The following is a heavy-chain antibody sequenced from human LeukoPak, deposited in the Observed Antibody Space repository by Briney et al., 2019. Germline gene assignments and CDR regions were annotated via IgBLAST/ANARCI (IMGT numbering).Heavy chain of an antibody. D-gene: IGHD2-15*01. CDR3: AALHVVVVVAATNDAFDI. CDR2: IIPIFGTA. V-gene: IGHV1-69*06. J-gene: IGHJ3*02. Sequence: SVKVSCKASGGTFSSYAISWVRQAPGQGLEWMGGIIPIFGTANYAQKFQGRVTITADKSTSTAYMELSSLRSEDTAVYYCAALHVVVVVAATNDAFDIWGQGTMVTVSS. CDR1: GGTFSSYA.